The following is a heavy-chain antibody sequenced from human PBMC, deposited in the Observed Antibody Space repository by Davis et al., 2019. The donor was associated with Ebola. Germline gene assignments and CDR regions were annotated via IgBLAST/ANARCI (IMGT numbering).Heavy chain of an antibody. CDR2: INPNSGGT. Sequence: ASVKVSCKASGYTFTGYYMHWVRQAPGQGLEWMGWINPNSGGTNYAQKFQGRVTMTRDTSISTAYMELSRLRSDDTAVYYCARRGYYDSSGYYPDFDYWGQGTLVTVSS. V-gene: IGHV1-2*02. D-gene: IGHD3-22*01. J-gene: IGHJ4*02. CDR3: ARRGYYDSSGYYPDFDY. CDR1: GYTFTGYY.